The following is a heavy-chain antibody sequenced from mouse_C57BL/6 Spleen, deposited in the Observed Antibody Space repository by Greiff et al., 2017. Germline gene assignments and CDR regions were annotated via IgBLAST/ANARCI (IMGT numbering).Heavy chain of an antibody. V-gene: IGHV1-58*01. D-gene: IGHD1-1*01. CDR3: ARTVVADYYAMDY. CDR2: IYLGNGYT. CDR1: GYTFTSYG. J-gene: IGHJ4*01. Sequence: EVQLQQSGAELVRPGSSVKMSCKTSGYTFTSYGINWVKQRPGQGLEWIGYIYLGNGYTEYNEKFKGKATLTSDTSSRTAYMQLSSLTSEDSAIYFCARTVVADYYAMDYWGQGTSVTVSS.